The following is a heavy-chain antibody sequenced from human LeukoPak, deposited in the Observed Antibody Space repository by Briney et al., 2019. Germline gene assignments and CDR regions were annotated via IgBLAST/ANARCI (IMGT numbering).Heavy chain of an antibody. CDR1: GFTFSSYG. Sequence: PGGSLRLPCAAYGFTFSSYGMHWVRQAPGKGLEWVAFIRYDGSNKSYGDSVKGRFTISRDDSKNTLYLQMNSLRPEDTAVYYCAKEFYGNYDPWGQGTLVTVSS. CDR3: AKEFYGNYDP. J-gene: IGHJ5*02. D-gene: IGHD2/OR15-2a*01. V-gene: IGHV3-30*02. CDR2: IRYDGSNK.